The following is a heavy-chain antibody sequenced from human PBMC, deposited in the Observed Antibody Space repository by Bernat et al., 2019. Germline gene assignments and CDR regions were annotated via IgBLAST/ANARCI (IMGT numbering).Heavy chain of an antibody. CDR1: GGTFSSYA. Sequence: QEQLVQSGAEVKKPGSSVKVSCKASGGTFSSYAISWVRQAPGQGLEWMGGIIPIFGTANYAQKFQGRVTITADESTSTAYMELSSLRSEDTAVYYCARSMTTVTTSSYYYYMDVWGKGTTVTVSS. CDR3: ARSMTTVTTSSYYYYMDV. D-gene: IGHD4-17*01. CDR2: IIPIFGTA. V-gene: IGHV1-69*01. J-gene: IGHJ6*03.